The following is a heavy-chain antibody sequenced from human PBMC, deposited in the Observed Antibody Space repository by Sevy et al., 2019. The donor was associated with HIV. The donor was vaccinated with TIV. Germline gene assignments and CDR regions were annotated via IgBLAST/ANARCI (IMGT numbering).Heavy chain of an antibody. CDR1: GRSISSYY. CDR2: IYTSGST. CDR3: ARALRIDDSSGYYYYYYGMDV. J-gene: IGHJ6*02. D-gene: IGHD3-22*01. Sequence: SETLSLTCTVSGRSISSYYWSWIRQPAGKGLEWIGRIYTSGSTNYNPSLKSRVTMSVDTSKNQFSLKLSSVTAADTAVYYCARALRIDDSSGYYYYYYGMDVWGQGTTVTVSS. V-gene: IGHV4-4*07.